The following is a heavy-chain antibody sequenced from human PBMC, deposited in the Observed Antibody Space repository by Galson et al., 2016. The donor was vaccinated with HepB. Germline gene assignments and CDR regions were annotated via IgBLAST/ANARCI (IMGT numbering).Heavy chain of an antibody. Sequence: SVKVSCKASGYTFTSYVLHWVRQAPGQRLEWMGWIDAGNGDPKYSQKFQGRVTITRDTSATTAYMELSSLKSEDTAVYYWARDPPRYCSGGSCNYYFDMDVWGQGTSVTVSS. CDR1: GYTFTSYV. CDR2: IDAGNGDP. D-gene: IGHD2-15*01. CDR3: ARDPPRYCSGGSCNYYFDMDV. V-gene: IGHV1-3*01. J-gene: IGHJ6*02.